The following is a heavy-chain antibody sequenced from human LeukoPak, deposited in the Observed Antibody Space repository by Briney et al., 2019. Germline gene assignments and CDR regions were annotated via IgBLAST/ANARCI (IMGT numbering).Heavy chain of an antibody. D-gene: IGHD3-10*01. CDR1: GGSISSNSYF. CDR2: IYYSGST. Sequence: SETLSLTCTVSGGSISSNSYFWGWIRRPPGKGLEWIGSIYYSGSTYYNPSLKSRVTVSVDTSKNQFSLKLSSVTAADTAVYYCASLVRGVNDYWGQGTLVTVSS. CDR3: ASLVRGVNDY. V-gene: IGHV4-39*07. J-gene: IGHJ4*02.